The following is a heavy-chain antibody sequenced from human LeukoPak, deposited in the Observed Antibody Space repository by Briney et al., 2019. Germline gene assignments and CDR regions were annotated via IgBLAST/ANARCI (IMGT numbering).Heavy chain of an antibody. J-gene: IGHJ5*02. D-gene: IGHD1-26*01. V-gene: IGHV3-7*03. Sequence: GGSLRLSCAASGFSFNIYWMSWVRQAPGKGLEWVANINHDGSEKYYVDSVKGRFTISRDNAENSLYLQMNSLRAEDTAVYYCARDQGAPAWRFDPWGQGTLVTVSS. CDR2: INHDGSEK. CDR3: ARDQGAPAWRFDP. CDR1: GFSFNIYW.